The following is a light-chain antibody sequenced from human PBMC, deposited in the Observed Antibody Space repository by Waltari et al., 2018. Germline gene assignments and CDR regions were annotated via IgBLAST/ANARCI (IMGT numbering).Light chain of an antibody. CDR2: WVF. Sequence: VMTLSPVSLSVTLGQAASLSCKSSQSLVPVDGNTYLNWFHQRPGQSPRRLIYWVFNRDSGVPDRFSGSGSGTYFTLRISRVEAEDVGVYYCMQGTRWPYTFGQGTQLDIK. CDR3: MQGTRWPYT. CDR1: QSLVPVDGNTY. J-gene: IGKJ2*01. V-gene: IGKV2-30*02.